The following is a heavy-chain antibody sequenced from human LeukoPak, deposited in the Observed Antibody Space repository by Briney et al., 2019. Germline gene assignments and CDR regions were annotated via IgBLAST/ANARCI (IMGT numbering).Heavy chain of an antibody. CDR1: GGSISSYY. Sequence: PSETLSLTCTVSGGSISSYYWSWLRQPPGKGLEWIGYIYYSGSTNYNPSLKSRVTISVDTSKNQFSLKLSSVTAADTAVYYCARSMGAYSDDFDYWGQGTLVTVSS. CDR3: ARSMGAYSDDFDY. CDR2: IYYSGST. J-gene: IGHJ4*02. D-gene: IGHD1-26*01. V-gene: IGHV4-59*01.